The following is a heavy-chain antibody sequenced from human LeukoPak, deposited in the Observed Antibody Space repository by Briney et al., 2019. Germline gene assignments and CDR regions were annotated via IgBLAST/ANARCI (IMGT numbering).Heavy chain of an antibody. J-gene: IGHJ5*02. V-gene: IGHV4-61*01. CDR2: IYYSGST. CDR3: ARAQYCSGGRCYLSYNWFDP. D-gene: IGHD2-15*01. Sequence: PSETPSLTCTVSGGSVSSGSYYWSWIRQPPGKGLEWIGYIYYSGSTHYSSSLESRVIISVDTSKNQFSLKLSSLTAADTAVYYCARAQYCSGGRCYLSYNWFDPWGQGTLVTVSS. CDR1: GGSVSSGSYY.